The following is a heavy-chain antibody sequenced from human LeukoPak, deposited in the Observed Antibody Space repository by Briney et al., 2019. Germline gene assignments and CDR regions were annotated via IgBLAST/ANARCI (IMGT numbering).Heavy chain of an antibody. V-gene: IGHV3-11*04. CDR3: AREVEYYDSSGYYWPFDY. CDR2: ISSSVSTI. Sequence: GGSLRLSCAASGFTFSDYYMSWIRQAPGKGLEWDSYISSSVSTIYYADSVKGRFTISRDNAKNSLYLQMNSLRAEDTAVYYCAREVEYYDSSGYYWPFDYWGQGTLVTVSS. J-gene: IGHJ4*02. CDR1: GFTFSDYY. D-gene: IGHD3-22*01.